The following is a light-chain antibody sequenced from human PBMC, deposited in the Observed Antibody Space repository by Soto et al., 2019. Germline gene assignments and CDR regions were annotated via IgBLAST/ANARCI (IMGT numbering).Light chain of an antibody. Sequence: EFVLTQSPAILSLSPGEGATLSCRASQSVGNYLAWYQQKPGQAPRLLIYDATNMPTGIPARFSGSGYGTHFTLTISSLEPEDFAVYYFHQRRNWLFSFGPGTKVYMK. CDR2: DAT. V-gene: IGKV3-11*01. CDR3: HQRRNWLFS. CDR1: QSVGNY. J-gene: IGKJ3*01.